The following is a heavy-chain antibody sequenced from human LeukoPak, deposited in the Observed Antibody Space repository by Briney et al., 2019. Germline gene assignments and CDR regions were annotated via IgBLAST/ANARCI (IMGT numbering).Heavy chain of an antibody. D-gene: IGHD6-19*01. J-gene: IGHJ3*02. V-gene: IGHV4-59*08. CDR3: ARQEYSSGWYKKDAFDI. CDR1: GGSISNYY. CDR2: IYYSGST. Sequence: SETLSLTCTVSGGSISNYYWSWIRQPPGKGLEWIGYIYYSGSTNYNPSLKSRVTISVDTSKNQFSLKLSSVTAADTAVYYCARQEYSSGWYKKDAFDIWGQGTMVTVSS.